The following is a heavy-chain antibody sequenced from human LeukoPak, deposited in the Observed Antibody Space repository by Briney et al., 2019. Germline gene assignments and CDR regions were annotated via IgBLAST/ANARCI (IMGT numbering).Heavy chain of an antibody. V-gene: IGHV4-39*01. CDR3: ARHTPIIQLWFSDY. CDR1: GGSISSSSYY. D-gene: IGHD5-18*01. J-gene: IGHJ4*02. Sequence: SETLPLTCTVSGGSISSSSYYWGWIRQPPGKGLEWIGSIYYSGSTYYNPSIKSRVTISVDTSKNQFSLKLSSVTAADTAVYYCARHTPIIQLWFSDYWGQGTLVTVSS. CDR2: IYYSGST.